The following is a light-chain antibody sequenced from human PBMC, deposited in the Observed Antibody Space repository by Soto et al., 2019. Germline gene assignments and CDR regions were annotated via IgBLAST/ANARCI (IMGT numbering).Light chain of an antibody. CDR1: QSVSSN. V-gene: IGKV3-15*01. CDR3: QQYNNWPPLT. Sequence: EIVMTQSPATLSMSPGERATLSCRASQSVSSNLAWYQQKPGQAPRLLINGASTRTTGIPARFSGSGSGTEFTLTISSLQAADFAVYFCQQYNNWPPLTFGGGTKVEIK. CDR2: GAS. J-gene: IGKJ4*01.